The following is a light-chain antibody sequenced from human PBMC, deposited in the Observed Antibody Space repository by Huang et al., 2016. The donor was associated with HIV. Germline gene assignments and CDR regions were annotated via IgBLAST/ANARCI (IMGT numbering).Light chain of an antibody. J-gene: IGKJ2*01. V-gene: IGKV1-33*01. Sequence: DIQMTQSPSSLSASVGDRVTITCQASQDIRQYFNWYQQKPGKAPKLLIDDASNLQTGVPSRFCGGGSGTDCTFPSSSLQPEDIATYYCQQYDSLPYTFGQGTKLEIK. CDR1: QDIRQY. CDR2: DAS. CDR3: QQYDSLPYT.